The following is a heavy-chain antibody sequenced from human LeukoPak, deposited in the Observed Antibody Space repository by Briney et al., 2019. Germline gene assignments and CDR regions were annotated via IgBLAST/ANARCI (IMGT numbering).Heavy chain of an antibody. D-gene: IGHD3-16*01. Sequence: PGGSLRLSCAASGFDFSIYSMNWARQAPGKGLEWVALISYNGGRKDYADSVKGRYTIDRDNSKNTVYLQMNSLRPDDTGIYSCARQESRNYQYEGLDYWGQGNLVTVSS. CDR3: ARQESRNYQYEGLDY. CDR2: ISYNGGRK. V-gene: IGHV3-30*04. CDR1: GFDFSIYS. J-gene: IGHJ4*02.